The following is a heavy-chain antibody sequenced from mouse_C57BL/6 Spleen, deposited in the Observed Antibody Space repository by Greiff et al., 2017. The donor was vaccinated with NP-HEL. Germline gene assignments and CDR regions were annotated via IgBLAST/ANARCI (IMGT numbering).Heavy chain of an antibody. D-gene: IGHD2-3*01. V-gene: IGHV5-12*01. CDR1: GFTFSDYY. Sequence: EVMLVESGGGLVQPGGSLKLSCAASGFTFSDYYMYWVRQTPEKRLEWVAYISNGGGSTYYPDTVKGRFTISRDNAKNTLYLQMSRLKSEDTAMYYCARPLYDWYFDVWGTGTTVTVSS. CDR2: ISNGGGST. CDR3: ARPLYDWYFDV. J-gene: IGHJ1*03.